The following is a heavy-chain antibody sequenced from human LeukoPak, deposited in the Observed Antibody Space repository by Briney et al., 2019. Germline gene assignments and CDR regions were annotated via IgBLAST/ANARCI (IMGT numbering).Heavy chain of an antibody. V-gene: IGHV1-18*04. CDR2: ISAYNGNT. J-gene: IGHJ4*02. CDR1: GYTFTSYY. CDR3: ARVHYDFWSGYSYYFDY. Sequence: ASVKVSYKASGYTFTSYYMHWVRQAPGQGLEWMGWISAYNGNTNYAQKLQGRVTMTTDTSTSTAYMELRSLRSDDTAVYYCARVHYDFWSGYSYYFDYWGQGTLVTVSS. D-gene: IGHD3-3*01.